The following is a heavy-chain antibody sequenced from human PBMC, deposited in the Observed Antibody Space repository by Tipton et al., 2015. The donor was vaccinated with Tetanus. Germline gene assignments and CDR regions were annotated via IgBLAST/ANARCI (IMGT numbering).Heavy chain of an antibody. D-gene: IGHD2-8*01. CDR2: IYPADSDT. Sequence: QLVQSGGEVKKPGESLKISCKGSGYIFTNYWIGWVRQMPGKGLEWMGIIYPADSDTRYSPSFQGQVTISVDKSINTAYLQWSSLKASDTSMFYCARAHCSDGVCNFDFWGQGVLVTVAS. J-gene: IGHJ4*02. CDR3: ARAHCSDGVCNFDF. V-gene: IGHV5-51*01. CDR1: GYIFTNYW.